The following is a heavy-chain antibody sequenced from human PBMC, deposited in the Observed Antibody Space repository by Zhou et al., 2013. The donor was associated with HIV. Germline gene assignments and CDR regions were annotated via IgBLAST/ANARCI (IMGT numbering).Heavy chain of an antibody. CDR2: ITPLFRRA. CDR3: SIKGTEDRGWFDP. J-gene: IGHJ5*02. Sequence: QVQLVQSGAEVRKPGSSVKVSCRVSGDTFRSSYAITWVRQAPGQRPEWMGEITPLFRRANYAQKFQGRLTITTDESTSTAYMELSSLGSEDTAMYYCSIKGTEDRGWFDPWGQGTLVTVSS. V-gene: IGHV1-69*05. CDR1: GDTFRSSYA. D-gene: IGHD1-26*01.